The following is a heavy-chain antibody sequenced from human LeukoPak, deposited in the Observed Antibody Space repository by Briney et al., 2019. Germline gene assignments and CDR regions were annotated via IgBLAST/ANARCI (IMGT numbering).Heavy chain of an antibody. CDR2: TWYDGSDK. Sequence: GGSLRLSCAASGFTFSSYGMHWVRQAPGKGLEWVAVTWYDGSDKYYADSVKGRFTISRDNSRNTLYLQMNSLRVEDTAVYYCARGVDTSGYNPIDYWGQGTLVTVSS. CDR3: ARGVDTSGYNPIDY. CDR1: GFTFSSYG. J-gene: IGHJ4*02. V-gene: IGHV3-33*01. D-gene: IGHD3-22*01.